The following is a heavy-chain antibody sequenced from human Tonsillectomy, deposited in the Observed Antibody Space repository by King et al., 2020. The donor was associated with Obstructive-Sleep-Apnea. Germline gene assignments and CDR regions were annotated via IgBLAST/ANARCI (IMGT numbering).Heavy chain of an antibody. D-gene: IGHD3-22*01. J-gene: IGHJ4*02. Sequence: VQLVESGGGVVQPGRSLRLSCAASGFTFNTYSMHWVRQAPGKGLEWVAVISYDGSNKIYADSVKGRFTISRDNSKNTLYLQMNSLRAEDTAVYYCAKDQDYYDSSGYYDYWGQGTLVTVSS. V-gene: IGHV3-30*04. CDR3: AKDQDYYDSSGYYDY. CDR1: GFTFNTYS. CDR2: ISYDGSNK.